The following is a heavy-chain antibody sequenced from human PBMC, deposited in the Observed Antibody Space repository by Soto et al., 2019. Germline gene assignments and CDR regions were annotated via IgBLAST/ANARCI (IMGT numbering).Heavy chain of an antibody. CDR1: CGSFSGYY. J-gene: IGHJ6*02. V-gene: IGHV4-34*01. Sequence: SETLSLTCAVYCGSFSGYYWSWIRQPPGRGLEWIGEINHSGSTNYNPSLKSRVTISVDTSKNQFSLKLSSVTAADTAVYYCARGPWSSSSTGYYYYYGMDVWGQGTTVTVSS. D-gene: IGHD6-6*01. CDR2: INHSGST. CDR3: ARGPWSSSSTGYYYYYGMDV.